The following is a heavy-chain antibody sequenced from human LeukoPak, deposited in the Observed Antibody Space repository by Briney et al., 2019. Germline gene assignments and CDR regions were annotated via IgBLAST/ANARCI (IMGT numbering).Heavy chain of an antibody. Sequence: GGSLRLSCAASGFTFSDYYMSWIRQAPGKGLEWVSYISNSGSTIYYADSVKGRFTISRDNAKKSLYLQMNSLRAEDTVVYHCARAGRFSYPLYGMDVWGQGTTVTVSS. CDR2: ISNSGSTI. CDR1: GFTFSDYY. J-gene: IGHJ6*02. CDR3: ARAGRFSYPLYGMDV. V-gene: IGHV3-11*01.